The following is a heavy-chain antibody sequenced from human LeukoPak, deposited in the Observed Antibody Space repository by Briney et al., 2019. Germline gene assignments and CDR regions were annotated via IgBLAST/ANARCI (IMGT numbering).Heavy chain of an antibody. J-gene: IGHJ3*02. CDR3: ARAPEVVTQDAFDI. Sequence: SETLSLTCTVSGGSISSSSYYWGWIRQPPGKGLEWIGSIYYSGSTYYNPSLKSRVTISVDTSKNQFSLKLSSVTAADTAVYYCARAPEVVTQDAFDIWGQGTMVTVSS. D-gene: IGHD2-21*02. CDR1: GGSISSSSYY. V-gene: IGHV4-39*07. CDR2: IYYSGST.